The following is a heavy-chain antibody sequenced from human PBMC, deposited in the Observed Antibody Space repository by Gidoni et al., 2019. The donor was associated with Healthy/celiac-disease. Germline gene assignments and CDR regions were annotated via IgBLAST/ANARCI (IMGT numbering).Heavy chain of an antibody. CDR1: GGSISSYY. Sequence: TGSGGSISSYYWSWIRQPPGKGLEWIGYIYYSGSTNYNPSLKSRVTISVDTSKNQFSLKLSSVTAADTAVYYCAGGNRGSVAFDIWGQGTMVTVSS. J-gene: IGHJ3*02. D-gene: IGHD3-16*01. CDR2: IYYSGST. V-gene: IGHV4-59*01. CDR3: AGGNRGSVAFDI.